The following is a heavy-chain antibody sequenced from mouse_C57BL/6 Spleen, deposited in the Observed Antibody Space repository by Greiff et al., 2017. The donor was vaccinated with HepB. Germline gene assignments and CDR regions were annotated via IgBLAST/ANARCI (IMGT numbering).Heavy chain of an antibody. Sequence: DVKLVESGGGLVQPGGSLSLSCAASGFTFTDYYMSWVRQPPGKALEWLGFIRNKANGYTTEYSASVKGRFTISRDNSQSILYLQMNALRAEDSATYYCARYERSYFDYWGQGTTLTVSS. CDR1: GFTFTDYY. V-gene: IGHV7-3*01. J-gene: IGHJ2*01. CDR3: ARYERSYFDY. CDR2: IRNKANGYTT.